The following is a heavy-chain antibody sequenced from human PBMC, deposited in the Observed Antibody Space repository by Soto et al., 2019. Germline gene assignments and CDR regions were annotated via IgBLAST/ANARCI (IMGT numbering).Heavy chain of an antibody. V-gene: IGHV4-30-2*01. CDR2: IYHSGSN. Sequence: QLQLQESGSGLVKPSQTLSLTCDVSGGSISSGGYSWSWIRQPPGKGLEWIGYIYHSGSNYYNPSLKSRRTISLDMSKIQCSLKLSSATAASTAVYYCARGQVVAAQHWGQGTLVTVSS. CDR1: GGSISSGGYS. J-gene: IGHJ4*02. CDR3: ARGQVVAAQH. D-gene: IGHD2-15*01.